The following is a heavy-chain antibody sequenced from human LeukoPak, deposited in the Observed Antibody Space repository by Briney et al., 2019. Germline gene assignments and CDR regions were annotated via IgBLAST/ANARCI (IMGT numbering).Heavy chain of an antibody. Sequence: PSETLSLTCTVSGGSISSSSYYWGWIRQPPGKGLEWIGSIYYSGSTYYNPSLKSRVTISVDTSKNQFSLKLSSVTAADTAVYYCARLGYYYDSSGYYQYYFDYWGQGTLVTVSS. J-gene: IGHJ4*02. V-gene: IGHV4-39*01. D-gene: IGHD3-22*01. CDR3: ARLGYYYDSSGYYQYYFDY. CDR1: GGSISSSSYY. CDR2: IYYSGST.